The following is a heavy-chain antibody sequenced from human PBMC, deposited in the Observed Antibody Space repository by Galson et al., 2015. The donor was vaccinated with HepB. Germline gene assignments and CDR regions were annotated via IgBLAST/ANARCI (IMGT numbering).Heavy chain of an antibody. CDR3: ARLSWTMVRGVNNNYYYYGMDV. Sequence: QSGAEVKKPGESLKISCKGSGYSFTSYWIGWVRQMPGKGLEWMGIIYPGDSDTRYSPSFQGQVTISADKSISTAYLQWSSLKASDTAMYYCARLSWTMVRGVNNNYYYYGMDVWGQGTTVTVSS. D-gene: IGHD3-10*01. CDR2: IYPGDSDT. J-gene: IGHJ6*02. CDR1: GYSFTSYW. V-gene: IGHV5-51*01.